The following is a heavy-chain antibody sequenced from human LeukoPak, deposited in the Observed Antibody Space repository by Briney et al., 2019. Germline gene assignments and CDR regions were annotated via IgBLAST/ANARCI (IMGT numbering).Heavy chain of an antibody. D-gene: IGHD2-2*01. Sequence: ASVKVSCKASGYTFTGYYMHWVRQAPGQGLEWMGWINPISGGTNYAQKFQGRVTMTRDTSISTAYMELSRLRSDDTAVYYCARSGYCSSTSCYDYWGQGTLVTVSS. CDR1: GYTFTGYY. V-gene: IGHV1-2*02. CDR2: INPISGGT. CDR3: ARSGYCSSTSCYDY. J-gene: IGHJ4*02.